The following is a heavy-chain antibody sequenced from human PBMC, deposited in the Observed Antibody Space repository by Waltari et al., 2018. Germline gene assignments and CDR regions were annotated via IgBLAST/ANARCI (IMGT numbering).Heavy chain of an antibody. V-gene: IGHV3-30*01. CDR3: ARGIFLESFDY. CDR2: ISYDGSNK. D-gene: IGHD1-1*01. J-gene: IGHJ4*02. Sequence: QVQLVESGGGVVQPGRSLRLSCAASGFTFSSYAMHWVRQAPGKGLEWVAVISYDGSNKYYADSVKGRFTISRDKSKNTLYLQMNSLRAEDTAVYYCARGIFLESFDYWGQGTLVTVSS. CDR1: GFTFSSYA.